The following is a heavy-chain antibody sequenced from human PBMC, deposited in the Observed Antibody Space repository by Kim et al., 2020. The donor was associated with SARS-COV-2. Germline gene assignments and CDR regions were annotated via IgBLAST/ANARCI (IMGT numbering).Heavy chain of an antibody. Sequence: GGSLRLSCAASGFTFSSYGMHWVRQAPGKGLEWVAVIWYDGSNKYYADSVKGRFTISRNNSKNTLYLQMNSLRAEDTAVYYCARDGCSSTSCYRFPTWFGEPLPLCGQGTLVTVSS. V-gene: IGHV3-33*01. CDR3: ARDGCSSTSCYRFPTWFGEPLPL. CDR1: GFTFSSYG. CDR2: IWYDGSNK. D-gene: IGHD2-2*01. J-gene: IGHJ4*02.